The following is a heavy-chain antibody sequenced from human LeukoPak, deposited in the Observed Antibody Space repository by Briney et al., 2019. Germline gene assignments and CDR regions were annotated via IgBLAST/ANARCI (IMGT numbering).Heavy chain of an antibody. Sequence: SETLSLTCAVYGGSFSGYYWSWIRQPPGKGLEWIGEINHSGSTNYNPSLESRVTISVDTSKNQFSLKLSSVTAADTAVYYCARDYSGYDSYYYYYCMDVWGQGTTVTVSS. J-gene: IGHJ6*02. CDR1: GGSFSGYY. CDR3: ARDYSGYDSYYYYYCMDV. D-gene: IGHD5-12*01. CDR2: INHSGST. V-gene: IGHV4-34*01.